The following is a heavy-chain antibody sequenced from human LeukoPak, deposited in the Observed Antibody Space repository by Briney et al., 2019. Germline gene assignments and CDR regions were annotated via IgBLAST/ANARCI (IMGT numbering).Heavy chain of an antibody. CDR3: ARDDYGDEGADY. V-gene: IGHV3-53*01. D-gene: IGHD4-17*01. CDR2: ICSGGST. CDR1: GFTVSNNY. J-gene: IGHJ4*02. Sequence: PGGSLRLSCAASGFTVSNNYMSWVRQAPGKGLEWVSVICSGGSTYYADSVKGRFTISRDNSKNTLYLHMNGLRAEDTAVYYCARDDYGDEGADYWGQGTLVTVSS.